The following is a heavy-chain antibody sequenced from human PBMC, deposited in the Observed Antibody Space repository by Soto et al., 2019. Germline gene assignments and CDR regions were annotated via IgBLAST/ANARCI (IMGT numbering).Heavy chain of an antibody. D-gene: IGHD1-26*01. V-gene: IGHV3-74*01. CDR1: GFTFSSYW. CDR2: IYSDGSST. J-gene: IGHJ4*02. Sequence: PGGSLRLSCAASGFTFSSYWMHWVRQAPGKGLVWVSRIYSDGSSTNYAESVKGRFTISRDNAKNTLYVQMNSLRDEDTAVYYCARGGYGVSGSYPVRGFDYWGQGALVTVSS. CDR3: ARGGYGVSGSYPVRGFDY.